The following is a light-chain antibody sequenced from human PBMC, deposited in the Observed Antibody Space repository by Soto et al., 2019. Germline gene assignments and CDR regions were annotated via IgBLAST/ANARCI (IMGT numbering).Light chain of an antibody. CDR3: QHHGGPPLFT. CDR2: GAS. V-gene: IGKV3-20*01. CDR1: LRGDSY. J-gene: IGKJ3*01. Sequence: EIVLTQSPGTLSLSPGQRATLSCRASLRGDSYLNWYHQKPGQAPWLLIYGASSRATGIPDRLSGRGAGTDYSLTIRQLKPDDFAVYYYQHHGGPPLFTFGPGKKVDIK.